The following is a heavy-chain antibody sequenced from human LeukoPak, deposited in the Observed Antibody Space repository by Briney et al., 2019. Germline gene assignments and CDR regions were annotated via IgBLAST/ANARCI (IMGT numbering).Heavy chain of an antibody. CDR1: GYTFTSYD. CDR3: ARHPDYLGATETPNNWYFDL. Sequence: GASVKVSCKASGYTFTSYDINWVRQAPGQGLEWMGWISAYNGNTNYAQKLQGRVTMTTDTSTSTANMELRSLRSDDTAVYYCARHPDYLGATETPNNWYFDLWGRGTLVTVSS. J-gene: IGHJ2*01. V-gene: IGHV1-18*01. CDR2: ISAYNGNT. D-gene: IGHD1-26*01.